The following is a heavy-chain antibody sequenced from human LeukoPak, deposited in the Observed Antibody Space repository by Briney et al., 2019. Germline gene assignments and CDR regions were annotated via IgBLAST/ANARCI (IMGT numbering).Heavy chain of an antibody. CDR3: ARERFVGQWLADGAFDI. J-gene: IGHJ3*02. D-gene: IGHD6-19*01. Sequence: SETLSLTCAVYGGSFSGYYWSWIRQPPGKGLEWIGEINHSGSTNYNPSLKSRVTISVDTSKNQFSLQLNSVTPEDTAVYYCARERFVGQWLADGAFDIWGQGTMVTVSS. CDR1: GGSFSGYY. V-gene: IGHV4-34*01. CDR2: INHSGST.